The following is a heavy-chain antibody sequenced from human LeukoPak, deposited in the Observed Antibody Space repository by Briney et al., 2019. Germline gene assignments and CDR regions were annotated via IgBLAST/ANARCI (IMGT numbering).Heavy chain of an antibody. CDR2: IYYSGST. CDR3: ARGNGYFDWLLSEGYFDY. J-gene: IGHJ4*02. CDR1: GGSISSGGYY. V-gene: IGHV4-31*03. D-gene: IGHD3-9*01. Sequence: PSQTLSLTCTVSGGSISSGGYYWSWIRQHQGKGLEWIGYIYYSGSTYYNPSLKSRGTISVDTSKNQFSLKLSSVTAADTAVYYCARGNGYFDWLLSEGYFDYWGQGTLVTVSS.